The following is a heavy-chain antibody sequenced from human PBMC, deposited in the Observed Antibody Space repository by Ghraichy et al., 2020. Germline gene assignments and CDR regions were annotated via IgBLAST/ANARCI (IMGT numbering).Heavy chain of an antibody. D-gene: IGHD3-3*01. CDR1: GGSISSGGYY. Sequence: SETLSLTCTVSGGSISSGGYYWSWIRQHPGKGLEWIGYIYYSGSTYYNPSLKSRVTISVDTSKNQFSLKLSSVTAADTAVYYCARVARYDFSLNWFDPWGQGTLVTVSS. CDR3: ARVARYDFSLNWFDP. CDR2: IYYSGST. V-gene: IGHV4-31*03. J-gene: IGHJ5*02.